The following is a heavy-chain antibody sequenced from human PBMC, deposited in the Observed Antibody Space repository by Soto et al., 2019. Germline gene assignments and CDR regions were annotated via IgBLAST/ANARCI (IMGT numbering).Heavy chain of an antibody. J-gene: IGHJ6*03. CDR3: ASTPPLLSGYYYYYMDV. CDR1: GFTFSSYA. CDR2: ISGSGGST. Sequence: GGSLRLSCAASGFTFSSYAMSWVRQAPGKGLEWVSAISGSGGSTYYADSVKGRFTISRDNSKNTLYLQMNSLRAEDTAVYYCASTPPLLSGYYYYYMDVWGKGTTVTVSS. V-gene: IGHV3-23*01. D-gene: IGHD2-2*01.